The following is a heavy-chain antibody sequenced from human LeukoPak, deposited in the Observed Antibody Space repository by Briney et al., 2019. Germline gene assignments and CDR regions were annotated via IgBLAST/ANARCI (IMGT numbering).Heavy chain of an antibody. CDR3: ARAPVVVVTDAYYYGMDV. CDR2: ISYDGSNK. CDR1: GFTFSSYA. D-gene: IGHD3-22*01. Sequence: PGGSLRLSCAASGFTFSSYAMHWVRQAPGKGLEWVAVISYDGSNKYYADSVKGRFTISRDNSKNTLYLQMNSLRAEDTAVYYCARAPVVVVTDAYYYGMDVWGQGTTVTVSS. J-gene: IGHJ6*02. V-gene: IGHV3-30-3*01.